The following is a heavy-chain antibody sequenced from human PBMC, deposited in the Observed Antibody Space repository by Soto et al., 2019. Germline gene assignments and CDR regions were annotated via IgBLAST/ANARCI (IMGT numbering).Heavy chain of an antibody. J-gene: IGHJ6*02. V-gene: IGHV5-51*07. CDR1: EDSSTRYS. Sequence: CRGGEDSSTRYSTCRVNKKPGKGLEWMGIIYPNDADTRYNPSFQGQVTISADKSISTAYLQWTSLKTSDTAMYYCARVPSVVTPGNDYFGVDVWGQGTTVTVSS. D-gene: IGHD2-2*01. CDR2: IYPNDADT. CDR3: ARVPSVVTPGNDYFGVDV.